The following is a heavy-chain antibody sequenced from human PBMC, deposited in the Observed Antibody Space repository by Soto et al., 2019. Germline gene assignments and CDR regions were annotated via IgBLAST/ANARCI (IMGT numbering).Heavy chain of an antibody. J-gene: IGHJ4*02. V-gene: IGHV4-31*03. CDR3: ARDPAGSGSYSLDY. CDR1: GNSIRTSSYS. D-gene: IGHD3-10*01. Sequence: QLQESGPGLVKPSQTLSLTCTVSGNSIRTSSYSWNWIRQHPGKGLEWIGNIFYSGRTYYNPSLRSRVIISVVTSKNQFSLKLNSVTAADTAVYYCARDPAGSGSYSLDYWGQGTLVTVSS. CDR2: IFYSGRT.